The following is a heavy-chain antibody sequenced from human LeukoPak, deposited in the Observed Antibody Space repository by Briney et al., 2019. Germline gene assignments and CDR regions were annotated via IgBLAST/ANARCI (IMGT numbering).Heavy chain of an antibody. CDR1: GFTLRNYD. D-gene: IGHD5-12*01. CDR2: IRGSSGST. V-gene: IGHV3-23*01. Sequence: GGTLRLSCAASGFTLRNYDINWVRQAPGKGLELVSVIRGSSGSTYYADSVKGRFTISRDDSKNTLYLQMNSLRAEDTAVYYCAKERESSGYEPLPNDYWGQGTLVTVSS. J-gene: IGHJ4*02. CDR3: AKERESSGYEPLPNDY.